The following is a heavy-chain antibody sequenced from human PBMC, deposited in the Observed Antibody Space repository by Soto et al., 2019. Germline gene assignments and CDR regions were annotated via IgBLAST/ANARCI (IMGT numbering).Heavy chain of an antibody. J-gene: IGHJ4*02. CDR2: ISGSGAST. V-gene: IGHV3-23*01. Sequence: EVQLLESGGGLVQPGGSLRLSCAASGFTFSSYPMTWVRPAPGEGLQWVSSISGSGASTFYADSVKGRFTISRDNSKNTLTLQMSSLRAGDTAIYYCAKYSSSWDEDYWGQGTLVTVSS. CDR3: AKYSSSWDEDY. CDR1: GFTFSSYP. D-gene: IGHD6-19*01.